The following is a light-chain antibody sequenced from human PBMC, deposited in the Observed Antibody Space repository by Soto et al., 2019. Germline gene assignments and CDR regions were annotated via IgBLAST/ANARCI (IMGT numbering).Light chain of an antibody. CDR3: SSHNPTGTLQI. CDR1: SSDFGVHNY. Sequence: QSALTQPASVSGSPGQSITISCTGTSSDFGVHNYVSWYQLHPGKAPKLMIYAVSVRTSGVSNRFSGSKSGNTASLTISGLQAEDEADYYCSSHNPTGTLQIFGRGTKVTVL. J-gene: IGLJ1*01. CDR2: AVS. V-gene: IGLV2-14*01.